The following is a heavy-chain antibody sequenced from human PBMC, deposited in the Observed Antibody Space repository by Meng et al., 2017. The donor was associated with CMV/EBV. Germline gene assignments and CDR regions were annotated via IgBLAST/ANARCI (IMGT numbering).Heavy chain of an antibody. Sequence: CAASGFTFGSVAMRWVRQAPGKGLGWVAVISYDGSNKYYADSVKGRFTISRDNSKNTLYLQMNSLRAEDTAVYYCARGQAAAGTVYWGQGTLVTVSS. J-gene: IGHJ4*02. CDR1: GFTFGSVA. V-gene: IGHV3-30*04. CDR3: ARGQAAAGTVY. D-gene: IGHD6-13*01. CDR2: ISYDGSNK.